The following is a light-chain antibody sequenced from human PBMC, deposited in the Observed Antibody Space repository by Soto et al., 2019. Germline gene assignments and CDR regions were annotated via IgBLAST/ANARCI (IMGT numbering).Light chain of an antibody. V-gene: IGKV3-20*01. J-gene: IGKJ1*01. CDR3: QQYGGSPRT. Sequence: EIVLTQSPGTLSLSPGERATLSCRASQSVSSNYLAGYQQKSGQAPRLLIYGASSRATGIPDRFSGSGSVTDFTLTNSSLEPEDLAVYYCQQYGGSPRTFGQGTKVEIK. CDR1: QSVSSNY. CDR2: GAS.